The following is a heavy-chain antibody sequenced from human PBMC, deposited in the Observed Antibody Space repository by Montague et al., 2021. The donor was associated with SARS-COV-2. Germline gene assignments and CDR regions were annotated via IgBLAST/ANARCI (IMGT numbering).Heavy chain of an antibody. CDR2: T. CDR3: AARARYYYDMDV. J-gene: IGHJ6*02. Sequence: TYYADPVKGRFTIYRDNSKNTLYLQMNSLRAEDTAVDYCAARARYYYDMDVWGQGTTVTVSS. V-gene: IGHV3-66*01.